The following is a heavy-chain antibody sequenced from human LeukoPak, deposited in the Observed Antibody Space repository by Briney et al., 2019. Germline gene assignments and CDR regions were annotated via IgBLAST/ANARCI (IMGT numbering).Heavy chain of an antibody. V-gene: IGHV3-23*01. J-gene: IGHJ6*03. CDR1: GFTVSSNY. Sequence: GGSLRLSCAASGFTVSSNYMSWVRQAPGKGLEWVSAISGSGGSTYYADSVKGRFTISRDNSKNTLYLQMNSLRAEDTAVYYCAKDNGYSYGYYYYYYYMDVWGKGTTVTISS. D-gene: IGHD5-18*01. CDR2: ISGSGGST. CDR3: AKDNGYSYGYYYYYYYMDV.